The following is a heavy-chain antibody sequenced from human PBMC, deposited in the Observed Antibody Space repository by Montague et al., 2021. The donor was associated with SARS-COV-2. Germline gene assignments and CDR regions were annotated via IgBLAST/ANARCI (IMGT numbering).Heavy chain of an antibody. D-gene: IGHD3-16*02. Sequence: SETLSTCSVSGDSIRSSGYYWGWIRQPPGKGLEWIGTVYYSGSTNYNPSLKSRVTMPVDTSKNQFSLELRSVTAADTAVNYCARLGFVELWLNLGWFDPWGQGTLVTVSS. J-gene: IGHJ5*02. V-gene: IGHV4-39*01. CDR3: ARLGFVELWLNLGWFDP. CDR2: VYYSGST. CDR1: GDSIRSSGYY.